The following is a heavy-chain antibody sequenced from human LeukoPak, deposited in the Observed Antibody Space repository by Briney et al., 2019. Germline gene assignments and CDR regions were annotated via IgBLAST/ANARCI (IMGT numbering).Heavy chain of an antibody. V-gene: IGHV4-34*01. Sequence: PSETLSLTCAVYGGSFSGYYWSWIRQPPGKGREWIGEINHSGSTNYNPTLKSRVTISVDTSKNQFSLKLSSVTAADTAVYYCARTAIVGALILQTHPFDYWGQGTLVTVSS. CDR3: ARTAIVGALILQTHPFDY. CDR2: INHSGST. CDR1: GGSFSGYY. J-gene: IGHJ4*02. D-gene: IGHD1-26*01.